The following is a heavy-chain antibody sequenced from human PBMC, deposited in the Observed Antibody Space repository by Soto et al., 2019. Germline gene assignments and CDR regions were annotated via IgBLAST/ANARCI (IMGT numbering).Heavy chain of an antibody. CDR2: IWYDGSNK. J-gene: IGHJ6*02. CDR1: GFTFSSYG. CDR3: ARLTYYYGSGSYYKFKYSDGMDV. Sequence: GGSLRLSCAASGFTFSSYGMHWVRQAPGKGLEWVAVIWYDGSNKYYADSVKGRFTISRDNSKNTLYLQMNSLRAEDTAVYYCARLTYYYGSGSYYKFKYSDGMDVWGQGTTVTVSS. V-gene: IGHV3-33*08. D-gene: IGHD3-10*01.